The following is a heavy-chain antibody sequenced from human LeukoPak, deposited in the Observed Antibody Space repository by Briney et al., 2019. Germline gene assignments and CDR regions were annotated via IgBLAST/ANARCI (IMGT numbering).Heavy chain of an antibody. V-gene: IGHV4-4*07. J-gene: IGHJ4*02. CDR1: GGSISSYY. Sequence: SSETLSLTCTVSGGSISSYYWSWIRQPAGKGLERIGRIYTSGSTNYNPSLKSRVTISVDKSKNQFSLKLSSVTAADTAVYYCARYDCGGDCYLDYWGQGTLVTVSS. D-gene: IGHD2-21*02. CDR2: IYTSGST. CDR3: ARYDCGGDCYLDY.